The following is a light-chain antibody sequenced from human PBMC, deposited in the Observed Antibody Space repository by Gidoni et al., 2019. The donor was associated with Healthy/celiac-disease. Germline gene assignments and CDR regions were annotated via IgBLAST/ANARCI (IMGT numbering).Light chain of an antibody. J-gene: IGKJ5*01. Sequence: IQMTPSPPSLSASVGDRVTITCRASQSISSYLNWYQQKPGKAPRLLIYAASSRQSGVPARFSGSGSGTEFTLTISSLQPEDFATYYCQQSYSTPPITFXQXTRLEIK. CDR2: AAS. CDR1: QSISSY. CDR3: QQSYSTPPIT. V-gene: IGKV1-39*01.